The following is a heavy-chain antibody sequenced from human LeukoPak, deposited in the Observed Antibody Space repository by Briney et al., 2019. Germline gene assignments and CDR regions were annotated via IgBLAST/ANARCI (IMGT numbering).Heavy chain of an antibody. J-gene: IGHJ2*01. CDR2: RNPSGGST. CDR3: ARVGVVPAAMDWYFDL. CDR1: GYTFTSYY. D-gene: IGHD2-2*01. Sequence: ASLKVSCKASGYTFTSYYMHWVPQAPRQGHEWMGIRNPSGGSTSYEQKFQGRVTVTRDMSTRTVYMELSSLRSEDTAVYYCARVGVVPAAMDWYFDLWGRGTLVTVSS. V-gene: IGHV1-46*01.